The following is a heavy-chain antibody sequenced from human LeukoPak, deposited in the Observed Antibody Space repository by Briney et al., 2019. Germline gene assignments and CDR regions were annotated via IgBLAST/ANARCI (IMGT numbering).Heavy chain of an antibody. V-gene: IGHV1-69*05. CDR3: ARVFARSGEIGGSYYYY. J-gene: IGHJ4*02. CDR2: TIPIFGTA. CDR1: GGTLIRYA. D-gene: IGHD1-26*01. Sequence: ASVKVSCKPPGGTLIRYALNWGRPAPGQGLEWMGRTIPIFGTANYAQNFEGRVAITTDESTSTAYMELSSLRSEDTAVYYCARVFARSGEIGGSYYYYWGQGTLVTVSS.